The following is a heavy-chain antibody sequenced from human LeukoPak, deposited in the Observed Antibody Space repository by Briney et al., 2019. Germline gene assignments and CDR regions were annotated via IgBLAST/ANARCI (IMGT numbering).Heavy chain of an antibody. J-gene: IGHJ5*02. V-gene: IGHV4-31*03. CDR1: GGSISSGGYY. Sequence: PSETLSLTCTVSGGSISSGGYYWSWIRQHPGKGLEWIGYIYNSGSTYYNPSLKSRVTISVDTSKNQFSLKLSSVTVADTAVYYCARGGYCSSTNCNLNWFDPWGQGTLVTVSS. CDR3: ARGGYCSSTNCNLNWFDP. CDR2: IYNSGST. D-gene: IGHD2-2*01.